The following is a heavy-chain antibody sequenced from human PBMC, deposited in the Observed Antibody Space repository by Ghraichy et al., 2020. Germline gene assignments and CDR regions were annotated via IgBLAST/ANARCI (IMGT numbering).Heavy chain of an antibody. D-gene: IGHD2-15*01. J-gene: IGHJ3*02. V-gene: IGHV3-73*01. CDR2: IRSKVDNYAT. Sequence: GGSLRLSCAASGFTFSGSAMHWVSRASGKVMESIGRIRSKVDNYATSYAASLKGRFTISRDDSKNTAYLQMNRLKIEDTAVYYFTSSKIGLLLRAFDIWGRETMVTFSS. CDR1: GFTFSGSA. CDR3: TSSKIGLLLRAFDI.